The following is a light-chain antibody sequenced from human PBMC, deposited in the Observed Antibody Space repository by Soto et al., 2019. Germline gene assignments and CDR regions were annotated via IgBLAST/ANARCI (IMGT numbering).Light chain of an antibody. CDR2: EGS. Sequence: QSALTQPASVSGSPGQSITISCTGTSSDVGSYNLVSWYQQHPGKAPKLMIYEGSKRPSGVSNRFSGSKSGNTASLTISGLQAEDEADYSCCSYAGSYVFGTGTKLTVL. CDR1: SSDVGSYNL. V-gene: IGLV2-23*01. CDR3: CSYAGSYV. J-gene: IGLJ1*01.